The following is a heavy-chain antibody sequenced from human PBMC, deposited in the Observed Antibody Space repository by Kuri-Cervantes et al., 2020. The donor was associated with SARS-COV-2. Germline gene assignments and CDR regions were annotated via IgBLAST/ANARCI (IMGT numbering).Heavy chain of an antibody. V-gene: IGHV4-34*01. J-gene: IGHJ6*03. CDR1: GGSFSGYY. CDR2: INHSGST. Sequence: GSLRLSCAVYGGSFSGYYWSWIRQPPGKGLEWIGEINHSGSTNYNPSLKSRVTISVDTSKNQFSLKLSSVTAADTAVYYCARDRYSSSLFYYYYMDVWGKGTTVTVSS. D-gene: IGHD6-6*01. CDR3: ARDRYSSSLFYYYYMDV.